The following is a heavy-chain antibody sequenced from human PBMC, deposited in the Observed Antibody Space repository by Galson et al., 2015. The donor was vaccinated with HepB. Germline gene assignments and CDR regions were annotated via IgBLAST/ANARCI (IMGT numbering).Heavy chain of an antibody. Sequence: SVKVSCKASGGTFSSYAISWVRQAPGQGLEWMGGIIPIFGTANYAQKFQGRVTITADESTSTAYMELSSLRSEDTAVYYCARVMSIFGVVKPIDYWGQGTLVTVSS. CDR1: GGTFSSYA. CDR2: IIPIFGTA. V-gene: IGHV1-69*13. D-gene: IGHD3-3*01. CDR3: ARVMSIFGVVKPIDY. J-gene: IGHJ4*02.